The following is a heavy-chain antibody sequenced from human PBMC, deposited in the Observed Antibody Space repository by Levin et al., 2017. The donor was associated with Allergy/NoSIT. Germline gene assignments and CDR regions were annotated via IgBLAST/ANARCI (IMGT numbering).Heavy chain of an antibody. CDR2: IYTSGSI. V-gene: IGHV4-61*02. D-gene: IGHD3-10*01. Sequence: PSETLSLTCTVSGGSISSGSYYWSWIRQPAGKGLEWIGRIYTSGSINYNPSLKSRVTISVDTSKNQFSLKLSSVTAADTAVYYCARDPRGVIDAYDIWGQGTMVIVSS. CDR1: GGSISSGSYY. CDR3: ARDPRGVIDAYDI. J-gene: IGHJ3*02.